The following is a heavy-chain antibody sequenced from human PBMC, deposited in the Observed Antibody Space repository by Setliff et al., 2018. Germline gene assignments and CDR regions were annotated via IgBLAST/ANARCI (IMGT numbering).Heavy chain of an antibody. CDR2: IYHRGNA. J-gene: IGHJ3*02. V-gene: IGHV4-30-2*01. CDR3: ARGLLADAFGI. Sequence: SETLSLTCVVSGGSIASGGYSWSWIRQPPGKGLEWIGYIYHRGNAYYNPSLESRVTMSVDRSNNQFSLKLSSVTAADTAVYYCARGLLADAFGIWGQGTMVTVSS. D-gene: IGHD2-21*01. CDR1: GGSIASGGYS.